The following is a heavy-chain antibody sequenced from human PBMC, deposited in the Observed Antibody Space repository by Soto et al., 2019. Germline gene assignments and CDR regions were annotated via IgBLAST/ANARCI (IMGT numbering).Heavy chain of an antibody. CDR1: GFTFDDYA. Sequence: EVQLVESGGGLVQPGRSLRLSCAASGFTFDDYAIHWVRQAPVKGLEWVSGISRNGGNIDYADSVKGRFTISRDNAMNSMPVKMNSLRGKDTALYYGAQGGTYSNYPFDYWGQGTLVSVSS. CDR3: AQGGTYSNYPFDY. J-gene: IGHJ4*02. CDR2: ISRNGGNI. V-gene: IGHV3-9*01. D-gene: IGHD4-4*01.